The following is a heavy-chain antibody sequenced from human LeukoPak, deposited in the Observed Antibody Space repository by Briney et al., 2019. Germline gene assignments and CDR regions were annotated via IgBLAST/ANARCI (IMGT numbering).Heavy chain of an antibody. V-gene: IGHV4-34*01. J-gene: IGHJ6*03. Sequence: SETLSLTCAVSGGSFSGYYWSWFRQPPGKGLEWIGEINHSRSSNYNSSLKSRVTISVDTCKNQFSLKLSSVTAADTAVYYCAIRRGTYYMDVWGKKTTVTVSS. CDR1: GGSFSGYY. CDR2: INHSRSS. CDR3: AIRRGTYYMDV. D-gene: IGHD1-26*01.